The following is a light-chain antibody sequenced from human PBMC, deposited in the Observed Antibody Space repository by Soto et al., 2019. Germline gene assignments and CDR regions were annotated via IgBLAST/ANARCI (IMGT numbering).Light chain of an antibody. V-gene: IGLV2-8*01. CDR2: EVV. CDR1: KNDIGVYDF. Sequence: QSALTQPPSASGSPGQSVTISCTGTKNDIGVYDFVSWYQHHPGKAPRLIIYEVVQRPSGVPVPFSVSKSGNTASLTVSGLQAEGEADYFCKSYAGSNTYVCGSGTKVTVL. J-gene: IGLJ1*01. CDR3: KSYAGSNTYV.